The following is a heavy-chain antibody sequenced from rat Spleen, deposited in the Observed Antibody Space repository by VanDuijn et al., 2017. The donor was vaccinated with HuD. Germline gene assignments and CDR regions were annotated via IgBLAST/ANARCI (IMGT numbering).Heavy chain of an antibody. J-gene: IGHJ2*01. CDR3: ARLGTQDY. D-gene: IGHD3-1*01. Sequence: EVQLQESGPGLVKPSQSLSLTCSVTGYSITSSYRWNWIRKFPGNKLEWMGYINSAGSTNYNPSLKSRISITRDTSKNQFFLQVNSVTTEDTATYYCARLGTQDYWGQGVMVTVSS. CDR2: INSAGST. V-gene: IGHV3-3*01. CDR1: GYSITSSYR.